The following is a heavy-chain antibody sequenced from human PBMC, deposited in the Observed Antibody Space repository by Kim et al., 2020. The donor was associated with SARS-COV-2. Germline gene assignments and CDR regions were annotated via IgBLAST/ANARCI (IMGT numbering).Heavy chain of an antibody. Sequence: GGSLRLSCAASGFTFSNSWMHWVRQVPGKGLVWVSRIKSDGTTTDYADSVKGRFTISRANAKSTLYLQMNSMKAEDTAVYYCSRSIHVSSGQASWVQGNL. J-gene: IGHJ5*02. V-gene: IGHV3-74*01. D-gene: IGHD6-25*01. CDR1: GFTFSNSW. CDR3: SRSIHVSSGQAS. CDR2: IKSDGTTT.